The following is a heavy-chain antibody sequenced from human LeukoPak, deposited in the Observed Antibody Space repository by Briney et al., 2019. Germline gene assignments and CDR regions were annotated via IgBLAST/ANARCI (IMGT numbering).Heavy chain of an antibody. CDR2: ISDTGNT. D-gene: IGHD5-12*01. J-gene: IGHJ4*02. CDR1: GFTLSSYA. Sequence: GGSLRLSCAASGFTLSSYAMSWVRQAPGKGLEWVSAISDTGNTYHADSVKGRFTISRDSSKNTLFLQMNSLRAEDTAFYYCARAFYSGYDFFDYWGQGTLVTVSS. CDR3: ARAFYSGYDFFDY. V-gene: IGHV3-23*01.